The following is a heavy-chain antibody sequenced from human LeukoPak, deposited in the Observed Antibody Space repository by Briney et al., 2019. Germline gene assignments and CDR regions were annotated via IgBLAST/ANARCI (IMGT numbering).Heavy chain of an antibody. CDR2: IYYSGST. Sequence: SETLSLTCTVSGGSISSSSYYWGWIRQPPGKGLEWIGSIYYSGSTYYNPSLKSRVTISVDTSKNQFSLKLSSATAADTAVYYCARHDFAERYYDFWSGYWAHYFDYWGQGTLVTVSS. CDR1: GGSISSSSYY. J-gene: IGHJ4*02. D-gene: IGHD3-3*01. CDR3: ARHDFAERYYDFWSGYWAHYFDY. V-gene: IGHV4-39*01.